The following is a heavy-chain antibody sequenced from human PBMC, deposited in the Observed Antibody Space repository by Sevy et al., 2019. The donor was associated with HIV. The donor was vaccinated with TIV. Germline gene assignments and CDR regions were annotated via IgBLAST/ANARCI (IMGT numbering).Heavy chain of an antibody. V-gene: IGHV3-33*01. CDR2: IWHDGSQK. J-gene: IGHJ4*02. CDR1: GFTFSSYA. D-gene: IGHD1-26*01. CDR3: ARGRVGATTSYYFDY. Sequence: GGSLRLSCAASGFTFSSYAMHWVRQAPGKGLEWVGFIWHDGSQKYYADSVRGRFTFSRDNSKSTLFLHVSSLRAEDPAVYYCARGRVGATTSYYFDYWGQGTLVTVSS.